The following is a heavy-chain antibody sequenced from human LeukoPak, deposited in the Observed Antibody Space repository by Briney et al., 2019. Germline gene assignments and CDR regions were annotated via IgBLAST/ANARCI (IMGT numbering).Heavy chain of an antibody. J-gene: IGHJ6*02. CDR2: ISAYNGNT. Sequence: ASVKVSCKASGYTFTSYGISWVRQAPGQGLEWMGWISAYNGNTNYAQELQGRVTMTTDTSTSTAYMELRSLRSDDTAVYYCARGRGIAVASYGMDVWGQGTTVTVSS. D-gene: IGHD6-19*01. CDR3: ARGRGIAVASYGMDV. V-gene: IGHV1-18*01. CDR1: GYTFTSYG.